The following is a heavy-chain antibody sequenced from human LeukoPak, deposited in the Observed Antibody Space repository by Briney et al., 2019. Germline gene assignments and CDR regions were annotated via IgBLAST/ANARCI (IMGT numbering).Heavy chain of an antibody. CDR2: IYYSGST. Sequence: SETLSLTCTVSGDSISRSSYYWVWIRQPPGKGLEWIGTIYYSGSTYYSPSLKSRVTISVDTSKNQFSLKLSSVTAADTAVYYCAVYYYDSSRVDWGQGTLVTVSS. CDR3: AVYYYDSSRVD. CDR1: GDSISRSSYY. J-gene: IGHJ4*02. V-gene: IGHV4-39*01. D-gene: IGHD3-22*01.